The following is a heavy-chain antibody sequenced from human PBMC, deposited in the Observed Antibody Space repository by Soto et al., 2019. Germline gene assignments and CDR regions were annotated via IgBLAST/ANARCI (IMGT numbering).Heavy chain of an antibody. CDR2: ISSSSSYI. Sequence: GGSLRLSCAASGFTFSSYRMNWVRQAPGKGLEWVSSISSSSSYIYYADSVKGRFTISRDNAKNSLYLQMNSLRAEDTAVYYCARDWEMATKPYYYDSSGSLIVGYWGQGT. V-gene: IGHV3-21*01. CDR1: GFTFSSYR. CDR3: ARDWEMATKPYYYDSSGSLIVGY. J-gene: IGHJ4*02. D-gene: IGHD3-22*01.